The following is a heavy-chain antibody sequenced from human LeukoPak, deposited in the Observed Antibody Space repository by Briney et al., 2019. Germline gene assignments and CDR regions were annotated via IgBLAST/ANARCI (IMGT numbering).Heavy chain of an antibody. D-gene: IGHD3-22*01. CDR2: ISGSGGST. Sequence: SGGSLRLSCAASGFTFRSYAMNWVRQAPGKGLEWVSAISGSGGSTYYADSVKGRFTISRDNSKNTLYLQMNSLRAEDTAVYYCAKGDSSGYYPYYFDYWGQGTLVTVSS. CDR3: AKGDSSGYYPYYFDY. V-gene: IGHV3-23*01. J-gene: IGHJ4*02. CDR1: GFTFRSYA.